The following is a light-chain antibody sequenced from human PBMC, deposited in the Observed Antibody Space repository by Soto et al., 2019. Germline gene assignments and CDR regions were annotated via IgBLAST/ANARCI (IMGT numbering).Light chain of an antibody. Sequence: DIQMTQSPSSLSASVGDRVTITCRASQNINRYLNWHQQKPGKAPKLLIYGASNLQSGVPSRFSGSGSGTDFTLTISSLQPEDFATYYCQQSSSTPRTFGQGTKVEIK. CDR3: QQSSSTPRT. J-gene: IGKJ1*01. CDR2: GAS. CDR1: QNINRY. V-gene: IGKV1-39*01.